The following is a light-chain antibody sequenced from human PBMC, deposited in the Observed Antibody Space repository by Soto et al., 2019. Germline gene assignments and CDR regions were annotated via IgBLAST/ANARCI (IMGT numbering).Light chain of an antibody. J-gene: IGKJ5*01. CDR2: GAS. Sequence: EVVMRQSPATLSVSPGEGATLSCRASQGIGDTLAWYQHKPGQTPRLLIYGASNRATGIPDRFSGSGSGTEFTLTVDRLEPEDFAVYYCHQYGSSPQTFGRGTRLEI. V-gene: IGKV3-20*01. CDR1: QGIGDT. CDR3: HQYGSSPQT.